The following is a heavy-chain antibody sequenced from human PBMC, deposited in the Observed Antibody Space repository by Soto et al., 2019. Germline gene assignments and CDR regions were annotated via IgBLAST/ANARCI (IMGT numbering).Heavy chain of an antibody. D-gene: IGHD3-10*01. Sequence: SETLSLTCAVSGGSIISGGYSLSWIRQPPGKGLEWIGYIYHSGSTYYNPSLKSRVTISVDRSKNQFSLKLSSVTAADTAVYYCARENNVLPGGYFDYWGQGTLVTVSS. CDR3: ARENNVLPGGYFDY. CDR2: IYHSGST. V-gene: IGHV4-30-2*01. CDR1: GGSIISGGYS. J-gene: IGHJ4*02.